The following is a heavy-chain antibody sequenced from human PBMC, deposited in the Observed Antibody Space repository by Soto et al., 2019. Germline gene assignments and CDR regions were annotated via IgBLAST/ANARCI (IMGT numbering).Heavy chain of an antibody. CDR2: ISGSGGSA. CDR1: GFTFSSYA. V-gene: IGHV3-23*01. J-gene: IGHJ5*02. CDR3: AKDSSGWFDNWFDP. Sequence: PWGSLRLSCAASGFTFSSYAMSWVRQAPGKGLEWVSAISGSGGSAYYADSVKGRFTISRDNSKNTLYLQMNSLRAEDTAVYYCAKDSSGWFDNWFDPWGQGTLVTVSS. D-gene: IGHD6-19*01.